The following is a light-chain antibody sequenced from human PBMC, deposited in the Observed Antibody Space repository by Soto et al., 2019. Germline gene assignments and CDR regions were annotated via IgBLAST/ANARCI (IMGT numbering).Light chain of an antibody. CDR2: GSS. CDR3: QLYGSSPPYT. CDR1: QSVSSTY. V-gene: IGKV3-20*01. Sequence: IVLTQSPGTLSLSPGERATLSCRTSQSVSSTYLAWYQTKPGQSPRLLISGSSSRATGIPDRFGGSGSGTDFTLTINRLEPEDFAVYYCQLYGSSPPYTFGQGTKVEI. J-gene: IGKJ2*01.